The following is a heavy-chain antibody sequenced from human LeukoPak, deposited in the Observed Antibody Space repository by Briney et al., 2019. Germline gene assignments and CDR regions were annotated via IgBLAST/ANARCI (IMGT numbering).Heavy chain of an antibody. CDR3: ASPYYDDAFDI. CDR2: IDYSGST. D-gene: IGHD3-3*01. J-gene: IGHJ3*02. V-gene: IGHV4-39*01. CDR1: GGSISSSSYY. Sequence: SETLSLTCTVSGGSISSSSYYWGWIRQPPGKGLEWIGSIDYSGSTYYNPSLKSRVTISVDTSKNQFSLKLSSVTAADTAVYYCASPYYDDAFDIWGQGTMVTVSS.